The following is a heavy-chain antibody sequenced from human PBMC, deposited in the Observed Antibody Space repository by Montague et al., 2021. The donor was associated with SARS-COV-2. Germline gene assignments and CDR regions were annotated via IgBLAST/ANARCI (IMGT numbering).Heavy chain of an antibody. CDR2: ISYDGSNK. CDR1: GFPFSDYA. D-gene: IGHD3-22*01. Sequence: SRSLSLSASGFPFSDYAMHWARQAPGKGLEWVAVISYDGSNKYYADSVKGRFTISRDNSKNTLYLQMNSLRAEDTAVYYCASDLSIYDSSAYYFQLDYWGQGTLVTVSS. V-gene: IGHV3-30*04. J-gene: IGHJ4*02. CDR3: ASDLSIYDSSAYYFQLDY.